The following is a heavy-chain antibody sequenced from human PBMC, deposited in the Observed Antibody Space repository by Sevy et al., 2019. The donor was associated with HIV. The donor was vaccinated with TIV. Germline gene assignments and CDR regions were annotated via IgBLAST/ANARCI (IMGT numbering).Heavy chain of an antibody. V-gene: IGHV3-33*01. D-gene: IGHD3-16*01. CDR1: GFTFSSYG. Sequence: GGSLRLSCAASGFTFSSYGMHWVRQAPGKGLEWVAVIWYDGSNKYYAYSVKGRFTISRDNSKNTLYLQMNSLRAEDTAVYYCARDGRWGYYYGMDVWGQGTTVTVSS. CDR2: IWYDGSNK. J-gene: IGHJ6*02. CDR3: ARDGRWGYYYGMDV.